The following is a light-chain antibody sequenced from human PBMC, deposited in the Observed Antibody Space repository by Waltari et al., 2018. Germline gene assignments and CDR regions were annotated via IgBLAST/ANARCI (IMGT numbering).Light chain of an antibody. Sequence: ELVLTQSPATLSVSPGERAALSCKASQNVGRQLGWYQQRPGQAPRLLIADVSNRASGVPARFSGSGSGTDFTLTISSLEPEDVAVYYCQQRDSWPLTFGGGTKVEIK. CDR2: DVS. CDR3: QQRDSWPLT. CDR1: QNVGRQ. J-gene: IGKJ4*01. V-gene: IGKV3-11*01.